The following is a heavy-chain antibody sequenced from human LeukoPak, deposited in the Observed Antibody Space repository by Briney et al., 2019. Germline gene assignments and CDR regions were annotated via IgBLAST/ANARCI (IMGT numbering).Heavy chain of an antibody. V-gene: IGHV1-18*01. Sequence: GASVKVSCKASSYTFTSYGISWVRQAPGQGLEWMGWISAYNGNTNYAQKLQGRVTMTTDPSTSTAYMELRSLRSDDTAVYYCAREVRQQLVVMAEYNWFDLGGQGTLVTVSS. CDR3: AREVRQQLVVMAEYNWFDL. J-gene: IGHJ5*02. CDR2: ISAYNGNT. D-gene: IGHD6-13*01. CDR1: SYTFTSYG.